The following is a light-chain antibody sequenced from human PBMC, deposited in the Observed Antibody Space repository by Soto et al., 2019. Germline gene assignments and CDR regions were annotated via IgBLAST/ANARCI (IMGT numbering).Light chain of an antibody. CDR2: DVS. J-gene: IGLJ1*01. CDR1: SSDVGGYNY. V-gene: IGLV2-14*01. CDR3: SSYTSSSPF. Sequence: QSVLTQPASVSGSPGQSITISCTGTSSDVGGYNYVSWYQQHPGKAPKLMIYDVSNRPSGVSNRFSGSKSGNTASLTISGLQAEDEADYYCSSYTSSSPFFVTGTKDPVL.